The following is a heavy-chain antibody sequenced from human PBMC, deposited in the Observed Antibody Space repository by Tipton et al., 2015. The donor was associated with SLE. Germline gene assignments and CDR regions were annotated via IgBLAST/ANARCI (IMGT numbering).Heavy chain of an antibody. V-gene: IGHV4-59*08. J-gene: IGHJ5*02. CDR2: IYNRGGT. Sequence: TLSLTCTVSGGSMSSYYWTWIRQAPGKGLEWVGNIYNRGGTEYNPSLKSRVIMSIDTSKSQFSLNLNSVTAADTAVYYCARQGFGASTGMDWFDPWGQGTLVTVSS. CDR1: GGSMSSYY. D-gene: IGHD3-10*01. CDR3: ARQGFGASTGMDWFDP.